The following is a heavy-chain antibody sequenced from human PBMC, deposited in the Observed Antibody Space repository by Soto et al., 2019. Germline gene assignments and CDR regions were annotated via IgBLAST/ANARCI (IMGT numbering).Heavy chain of an antibody. CDR1: GFTFGTYA. J-gene: IGHJ6*02. Sequence: GGSLRLSCAASGFTFGTYAMSWVCQAPGKGLEWVSSISGSDGTTYYADSVKGRFSISRDKSKNVLYLQMNSLRADDTAIYYCAKLDFWNSYYGLDVWGQGTTVTVSS. D-gene: IGHD3-3*01. CDR3: AKLDFWNSYYGLDV. CDR2: ISGSDGTT. V-gene: IGHV3-23*01.